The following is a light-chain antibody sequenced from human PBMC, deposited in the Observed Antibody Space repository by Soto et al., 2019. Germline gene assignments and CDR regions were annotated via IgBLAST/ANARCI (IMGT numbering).Light chain of an antibody. J-gene: IGLJ2*01. V-gene: IGLV1-40*01. CDR2: GST. Sequence: QSVLTQPPSVSGVPGQRVTISCTGSSSNIGAGYDVHWYQQFPGTAPKLLLYGSTNRPSGVPDRFSGSKSGTSASLAIAGLQTEDEADYYCQSYDSSLSAVVFGGGTQLTVL. CDR3: QSYDSSLSAVV. CDR1: SSNIGAGYD.